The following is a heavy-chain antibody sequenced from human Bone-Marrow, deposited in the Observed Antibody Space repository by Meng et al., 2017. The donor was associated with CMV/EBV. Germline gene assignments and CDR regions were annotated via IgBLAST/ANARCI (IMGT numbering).Heavy chain of an antibody. CDR2: ISYDGSNK. J-gene: IGHJ4*02. V-gene: IGHV3-30*19. CDR3: ARELGRPPYQLLFGVGYYFDY. Sequence: GESLKISCAASGFTFSSYGMHWVRQAPGKGLEWVAVISYDGSNKYYADSVKGRFTISRDNSKNTLYLQMNSLRAEDTAVYYCARELGRPPYQLLFGVGYYFDYWGQGTLVTVSS. D-gene: IGHD2-2*01. CDR1: GFTFSSYG.